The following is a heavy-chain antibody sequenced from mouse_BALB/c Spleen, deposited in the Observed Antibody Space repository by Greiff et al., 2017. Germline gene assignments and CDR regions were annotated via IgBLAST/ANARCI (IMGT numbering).Heavy chain of an antibody. CDR1: GYTFNSYT. CDR2: INPSSGYT. D-gene: IGHD1-1*01. CDR3: ARGYYGSKVY. V-gene: IGHV1-4*01. J-gene: IGHJ2*01. Sequence: VKLQESGAELARPGASVKMSCKASGYTFNSYTMHWVKQRPGQGLEWIGYINPSSGYTNYNQKFKDKATLTADKSSSTAYMQLSSLTSEDSAVYYCARGYYGSKVYWGQGTTLTVSS.